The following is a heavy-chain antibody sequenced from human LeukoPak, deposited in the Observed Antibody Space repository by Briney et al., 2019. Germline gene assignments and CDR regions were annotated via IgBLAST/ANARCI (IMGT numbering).Heavy chain of an antibody. V-gene: IGHV3-11*01. Sequence: GGSLRLSCAASGFTFSDYYMSWIRQAPGKGLEWVSYISSSGSTIYYADSVKGRFTISRDNAKNSLYLQMNSLRAEDTAVYYCAREGADYYGSGSYLYFDYWGRGTLVTVSS. J-gene: IGHJ4*02. CDR3: AREGADYYGSGSYLYFDY. CDR2: ISSSGSTI. CDR1: GFTFSDYY. D-gene: IGHD3-10*01.